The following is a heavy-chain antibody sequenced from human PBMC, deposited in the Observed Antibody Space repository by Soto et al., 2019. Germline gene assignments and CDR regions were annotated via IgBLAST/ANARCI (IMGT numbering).Heavy chain of an antibody. CDR1: GYSFTSYW. Sequence: GESLKISCKGSGYSFTSYWISWVRQMPGKGLEWMGRIDPSDSYTNYSPSFQGHVTISADKSISTAYLQWSSLKASDTAMYYCASRYYYGSGLDYYYYGMDVWGQGTTVTVSS. V-gene: IGHV5-10-1*01. CDR2: IDPSDSYT. D-gene: IGHD3-10*01. J-gene: IGHJ6*02. CDR3: ASRYYYGSGLDYYYYGMDV.